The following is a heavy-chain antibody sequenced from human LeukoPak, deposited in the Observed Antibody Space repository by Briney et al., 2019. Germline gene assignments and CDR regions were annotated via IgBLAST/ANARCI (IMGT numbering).Heavy chain of an antibody. CDR1: GGTFSSYA. D-gene: IGHD6-19*01. Sequence: ASVKVSCKASGGTFSSYAISWVRQAPGQGLEWMGGIIPIFGTANYAQKFQGRVTITADESTSTAYMELSSLRSEDTAVYYCARESIAVAGTYGRIGFDSWGQGTLVTVSS. J-gene: IGHJ5*01. CDR3: ARESIAVAGTYGRIGFDS. CDR2: IIPIFGTA. V-gene: IGHV1-69*13.